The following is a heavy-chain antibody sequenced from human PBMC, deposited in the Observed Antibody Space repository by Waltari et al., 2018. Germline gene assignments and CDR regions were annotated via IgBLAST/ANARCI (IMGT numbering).Heavy chain of an antibody. J-gene: IGHJ4*02. D-gene: IGHD2-2*01. CDR3: ATAPDAFQIIN. Sequence: QVKLVQAGADVKKPGASVKVSCKTSGYTFTGDSMYWARQAPGQGLEWMGWINPYSGGTAYAQKFQGRVTLTRDTSISTAYMELNRLISDDSAMYYCATAPDAFQIINWGQGTLVTVSS. CDR1: GYTFTGDS. CDR2: INPYSGGT. V-gene: IGHV1-2*02.